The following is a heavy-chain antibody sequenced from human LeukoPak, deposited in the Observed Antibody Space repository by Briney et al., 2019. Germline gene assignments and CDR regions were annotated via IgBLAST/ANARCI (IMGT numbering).Heavy chain of an antibody. CDR3: ARSLNYDILTGFYYYYMDV. J-gene: IGHJ6*03. D-gene: IGHD3-9*01. Sequence: SETLSLTCTVSGGSISSSSYYWGWIRQPPGKGLEWIGSIYYSGSTYYNPSLKSRVTISVDTSKNQFSLKLSSVTAADTAVYYCARSLNYDILTGFYYYYMDVWGKGTTVTISS. CDR1: GGSISSSSYY. CDR2: IYYSGST. V-gene: IGHV4-39*07.